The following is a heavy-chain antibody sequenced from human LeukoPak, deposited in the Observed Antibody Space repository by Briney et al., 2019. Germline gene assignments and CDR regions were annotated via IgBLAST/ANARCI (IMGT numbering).Heavy chain of an antibody. V-gene: IGHV3-23*01. CDR2: ISGSGGST. CDR3: AKDQGCTTSCSMGYYYDHGMDV. J-gene: IGHJ6*02. Sequence: GGSLRLSCGASGFTFSSYAMTWVRQAPGKGLEWVSAISGSGGSTYNADSVKGRFTISRDNSKNMLYLQMNRLRVEDTAVYYCAKDQGCTTSCSMGYYYDHGMDVWGQGTTVTVSS. D-gene: IGHD2-2*01. CDR1: GFTFSSYA.